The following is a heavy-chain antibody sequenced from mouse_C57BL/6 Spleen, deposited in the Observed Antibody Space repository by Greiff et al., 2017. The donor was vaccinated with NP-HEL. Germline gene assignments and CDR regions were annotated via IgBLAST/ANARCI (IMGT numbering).Heavy chain of an antibody. J-gene: IGHJ2*01. CDR3: AREDYYGSRAFDY. CDR1: GYTFTDYY. V-gene: IGHV1-75*01. Sequence: VQLQQSGPELVKPGASVKISCKASGYTFTDYYINWVKQRPGQGLEWIGWIFPGSGSTYYNEKFKGTATLTVDKSSSTAYMLLSSLTSEDSAVYFCAREDYYGSRAFDYWGQGTTLTVSS. CDR2: IFPGSGST. D-gene: IGHD1-1*01.